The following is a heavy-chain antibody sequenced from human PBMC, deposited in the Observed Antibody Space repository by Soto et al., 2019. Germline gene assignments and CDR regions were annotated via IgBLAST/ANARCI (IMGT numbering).Heavy chain of an antibody. Sequence: EVQLLESGGGLVQPGGSLRLSCAASGFAFSSYAMNWVRQAPGKGLEWVSGIVDSGGRAFYADSVKGRFTISRDNSKNTLYLEMNNLRAEDTAIYYCAPVPAASSYYSTDVWGQGTTVTFSS. CDR3: APVPAASSYYSTDV. CDR1: GFAFSSYA. J-gene: IGHJ6*02. D-gene: IGHD2-2*01. V-gene: IGHV3-23*01. CDR2: IVDSGGRA.